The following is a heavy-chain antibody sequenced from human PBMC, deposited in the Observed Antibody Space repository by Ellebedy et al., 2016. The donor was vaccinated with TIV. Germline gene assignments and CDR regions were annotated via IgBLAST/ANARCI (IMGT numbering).Heavy chain of an antibody. D-gene: IGHD1-20*01. V-gene: IGHV3-33*08. CDR3: VTDPVPVTGRADNFDY. CDR1: GFLFNTYS. CDR2: IWGDGSSK. Sequence: GESLKISCVVSGFLFNTYSMEWVRQAPGKGLEWVAVIWGDGSSKFYEDSVKGRFTISRDNSKNTLYLQINSLRDEDTAVYYCVTDPVPVTGRADNFDYWGQGTPVTVSS. J-gene: IGHJ4*02.